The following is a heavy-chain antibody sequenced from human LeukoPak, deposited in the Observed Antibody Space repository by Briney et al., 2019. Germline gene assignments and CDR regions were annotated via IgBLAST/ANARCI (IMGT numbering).Heavy chain of an antibody. D-gene: IGHD4-23*01. CDR1: GFTFSSYW. J-gene: IGHJ4*02. CDR2: ISGRDTNT. V-gene: IGHV3-23*01. Sequence: GGSLRLSCAASGFTFSSYWMSWVRQAPGKGLEWVSTISGRDTNTYYADSVTGRFTISRDNSKNTLYLQMNSLRAEDTAVYYCAKRSDYGSNGNYFDSWGQGTPVTVSS. CDR3: AKRSDYGSNGNYFDS.